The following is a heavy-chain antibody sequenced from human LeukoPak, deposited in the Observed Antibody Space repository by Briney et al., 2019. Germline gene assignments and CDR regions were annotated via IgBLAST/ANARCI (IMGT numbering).Heavy chain of an antibody. J-gene: IGHJ6*02. Sequence: SETLSLTCTVSGGSISSYYWSWIRQPPGKGLEWIGYIYYSGSTNYNPSLKSRVTISVDTSKNQFSLKLSSVTAADTAVYYCARPIRSWTLGMDVWGQATTVTVSS. D-gene: IGHD6-13*01. V-gene: IGHV4-59*01. CDR3: ARPIRSWTLGMDV. CDR1: GGSISSYY. CDR2: IYYSGST.